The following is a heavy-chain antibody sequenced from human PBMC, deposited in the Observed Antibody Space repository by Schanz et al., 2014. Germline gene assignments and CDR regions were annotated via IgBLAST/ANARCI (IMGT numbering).Heavy chain of an antibody. Sequence: EVQLVESGGGVVQPGGSLRLSCAASGFTFSFSGMQWVRQAPGKGLEWVSSLSGGSSYIFYADSVKGRFTISRDNARYSLYLQMHSLRAEDTAVYYCARGRSLGWCDYWGQGTLVTVSS. J-gene: IGHJ4*02. CDR1: GFTFSFSG. CDR2: LSGGSSYI. D-gene: IGHD2-21*01. CDR3: ARGRSLGWCDY. V-gene: IGHV3-21*01.